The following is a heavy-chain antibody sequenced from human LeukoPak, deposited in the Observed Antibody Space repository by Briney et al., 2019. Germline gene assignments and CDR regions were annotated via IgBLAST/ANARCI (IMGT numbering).Heavy chain of an antibody. Sequence: KTSETLSLTCTVSGGSISSHYWSFIRQPPGEGLEWIGYIYHSGSTNYNPSFRGRVTMSVDTSKTQFSLRLTSVTATDTAVYYCARTRDDTSGYLSIDSWGQGTLATVSS. CDR1: GGSISSHY. J-gene: IGHJ4*02. CDR3: ARTRDDTSGYLSIDS. D-gene: IGHD3-22*01. V-gene: IGHV4-59*11. CDR2: IYHSGST.